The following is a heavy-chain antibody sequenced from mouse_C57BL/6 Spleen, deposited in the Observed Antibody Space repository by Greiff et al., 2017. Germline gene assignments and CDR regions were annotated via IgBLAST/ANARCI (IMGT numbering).Heavy chain of an antibody. CDR2: SRNKANDYTT. V-gene: IGHV7-1*01. D-gene: IGHD2-4*01. Sequence: EVKLVESGGGLVQSGRSLRLSCATSGFTFSDFYMEWVRQAPGKGLEWIAASRNKANDYTTEYSASVKGRFIVSRDTSQSILYLQMNALRAEDTAIYYCARDAPTIYYDYDVWAMDYWGQGTSVTVSS. CDR1: GFTFSDFY. CDR3: ARDAPTIYYDYDVWAMDY. J-gene: IGHJ4*01.